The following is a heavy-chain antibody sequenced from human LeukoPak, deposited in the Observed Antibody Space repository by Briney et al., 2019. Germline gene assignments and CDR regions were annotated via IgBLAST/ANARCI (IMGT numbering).Heavy chain of an antibody. Sequence: TSETLSLTCTVSGGSISSSSYYWGWIRQPPGKGLEWIGSIYYSGSTYYNPSLNSRATISVDTSKNQFSLKLSSVTAADTAVYYCARVPGVRVRGVSAFESWGQGTMVTFSS. J-gene: IGHJ3*02. V-gene: IGHV4-39*07. D-gene: IGHD3-10*01. CDR2: IYYSGST. CDR1: GGSISSSSYY. CDR3: ARVPGVRVRGVSAFES.